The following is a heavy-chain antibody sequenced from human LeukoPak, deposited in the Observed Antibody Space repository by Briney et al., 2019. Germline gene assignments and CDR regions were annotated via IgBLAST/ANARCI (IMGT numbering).Heavy chain of an antibody. Sequence: GGSLTLSCAAFEFTFSDYHMSWIRQAPGKGLEWVSYISSSGSTIYYADSVKGRFTISRDNAKNSLYLQMNSLGAEDTAVYYCAVSVGATSEWFDPWGQGTLVTVSS. CDR1: EFTFSDYH. CDR2: ISSSGSTI. D-gene: IGHD1-26*01. J-gene: IGHJ5*02. V-gene: IGHV3-11*04. CDR3: AVSVGATSEWFDP.